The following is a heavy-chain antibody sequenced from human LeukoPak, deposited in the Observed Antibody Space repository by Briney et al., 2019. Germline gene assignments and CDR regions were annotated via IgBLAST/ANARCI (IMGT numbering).Heavy chain of an antibody. D-gene: IGHD6-13*01. J-gene: IGHJ3*02. CDR2: IYHSGST. CDR3: AREGSSSWYGRSGDAFDI. CDR1: GYSISSGYY. Sequence: PSETLSLTCTVSGYSISSGYYWGWLRQPPGKGREWIGSIYHSGSTYYNPSLKSRVTISVDTSKNQFSLKLSSVTAADTAVYYCAREGSSSWYGRSGDAFDIWGQGTMVPVSS. V-gene: IGHV4-38-2*02.